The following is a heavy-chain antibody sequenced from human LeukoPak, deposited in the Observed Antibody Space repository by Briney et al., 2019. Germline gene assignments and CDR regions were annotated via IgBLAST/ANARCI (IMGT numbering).Heavy chain of an antibody. Sequence: GRSRRLSCAAAGFTSSRHWMYCVRHAPGKLLVWVSRIISDGSSTSYADSVTGRFSISRDNAKNTQCLQMNSLRVEDTDGYFCVSVSFVAIPIPMAVWGQGTLVTVSS. CDR1: GFTSSRHW. D-gene: IGHD2-2*02. CDR3: VSVSFVAIPIPMAV. V-gene: IGHV3-74*01. J-gene: IGHJ4*02. CDR2: IISDGSST.